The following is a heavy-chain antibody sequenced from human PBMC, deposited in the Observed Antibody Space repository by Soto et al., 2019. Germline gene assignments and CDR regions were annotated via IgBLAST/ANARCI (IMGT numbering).Heavy chain of an antibody. D-gene: IGHD7-27*01. CDR3: ARDTGDGTFDF. CDR2: INAGYGNT. Sequence: ASLKVSCKASGYTFSSYAMHWVRQAPGQRLEWMGWINAGYGNTKSSQKFQDRVTISRDTSASTAYMELTSLRSEDTAVYYCARDTGDGTFDFCGQGTLVTVSS. CDR1: GYTFSSYA. V-gene: IGHV1-3*01. J-gene: IGHJ4*02.